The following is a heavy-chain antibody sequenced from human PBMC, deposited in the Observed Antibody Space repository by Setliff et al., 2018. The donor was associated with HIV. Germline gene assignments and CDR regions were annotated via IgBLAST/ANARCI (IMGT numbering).Heavy chain of an antibody. CDR1: GGTIASGGHY. CDR2: IFYSGDT. Sequence: SETLSLTCTVSGGTIASGGHYWSWIRQHPGKGLEWIGYIFYSGDTSYNPSLKSRTTISVDTSKNEFSLKLSSVTAADTAVYYCARMGAARPLYYYGMDVWGRGTTVTVSS. V-gene: IGHV4-31*03. J-gene: IGHJ6*02. D-gene: IGHD6-6*01. CDR3: ARMGAARPLYYYGMDV.